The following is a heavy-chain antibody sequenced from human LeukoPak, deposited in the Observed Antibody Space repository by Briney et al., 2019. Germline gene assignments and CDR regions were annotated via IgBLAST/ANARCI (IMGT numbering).Heavy chain of an antibody. CDR2: ISGSGGST. D-gene: IGHD2-2*03. CDR3: AKGNGYCSSTSCYYYYYMDV. V-gene: IGHV3-23*01. Sequence: GGSLRLSCAASGFTFSSYAMTWVRQAPGKGLEWVSAISGSGGSTYYADSVKGRFTISRDNSKNPLYLQMNSLRAEDTAVYYCAKGNGYCSSTSCYYYYYMDVWGKGTTVTVSS. J-gene: IGHJ6*03. CDR1: GFTFSSYA.